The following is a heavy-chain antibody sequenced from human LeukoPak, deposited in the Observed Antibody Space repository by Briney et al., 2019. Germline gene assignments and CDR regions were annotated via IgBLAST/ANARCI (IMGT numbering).Heavy chain of an antibody. CDR3: ASAVTTRKPFDY. CDR1: GFTFSSYS. D-gene: IGHD4-11*01. CDR2: ISSSSSYI. V-gene: IGHV3-21*01. Sequence: GGSLRLSCAASGFTFSSYSMNWVRQAPGKGLEWVSSISSSSSYIYYADSVKGRFTISRVNAKNSLYLQMNSLRAEDTAVYYCASAVTTRKPFDYWGQGTLVTVSS. J-gene: IGHJ4*02.